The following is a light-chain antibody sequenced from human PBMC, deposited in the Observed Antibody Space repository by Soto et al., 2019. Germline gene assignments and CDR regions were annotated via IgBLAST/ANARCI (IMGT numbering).Light chain of an antibody. V-gene: IGLV2-14*01. J-gene: IGLJ1*01. CDR1: SSYVGSYNY. CDR3: SSYTDSSTL. Sequence: QSALTQPASVSGSPGQSITISCTGTSSYVGSYNYVSWYQQHPGKAPKLMIYGVSDRPSGISSRFSGSKSGNTASLTISGLQTEDEADYYCSSYTDSSTLFGTGTKVTVL. CDR2: GVS.